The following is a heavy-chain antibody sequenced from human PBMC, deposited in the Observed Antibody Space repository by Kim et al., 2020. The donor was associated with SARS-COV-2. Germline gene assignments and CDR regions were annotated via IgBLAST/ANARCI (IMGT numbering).Heavy chain of an antibody. CDR3: ARDSHDYGDYSDI. D-gene: IGHD4-17*01. J-gene: IGHJ3*02. CDR1: GFTFSSYA. CDR2: ISYDGSNK. V-gene: IGHV3-30*04. Sequence: GGSLRLSCAASGFTFSSYAMHWVRQAPGKGLEWVAVISYDGSNKYYADSVKGRFTISRDNSKNTLYLQMNSLRAEDTAVYYCARDSHDYGDYSDIWGQGTMVTVSS.